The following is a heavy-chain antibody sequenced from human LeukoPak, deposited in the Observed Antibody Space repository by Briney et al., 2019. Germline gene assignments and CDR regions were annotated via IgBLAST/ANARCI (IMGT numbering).Heavy chain of an antibody. J-gene: IGHJ4*02. Sequence: GGSLRLSCAASGFTFSSYAMNWVRQAPGKGLEWVSAISGSGGNTYYADSVKGRFTISRDNAKNSLYLQMNSLRAEDTAVYYCAREVKRQWLVPQGYYFDYWGQGTLVTVSS. CDR1: GFTFSSYA. V-gene: IGHV3-23*01. CDR2: ISGSGGNT. CDR3: AREVKRQWLVPQGYYFDY. D-gene: IGHD6-19*01.